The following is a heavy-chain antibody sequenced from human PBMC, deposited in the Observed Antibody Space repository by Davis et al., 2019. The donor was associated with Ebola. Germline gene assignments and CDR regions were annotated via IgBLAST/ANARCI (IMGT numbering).Heavy chain of an antibody. D-gene: IGHD3-10*01. CDR1: EYTFTGYY. Sequence: ASVKVSCKASEYTFTGYYIHWVRQAPGQGLEWMGWINPNSGGANYAQKFQGRVTMTRDTSISTGYMELSRLRSDDTAVYYCARAPAWSAINYYCFDYWGQGTLVTVSS. J-gene: IGHJ4*02. CDR2: INPNSGGA. V-gene: IGHV1-2*02. CDR3: ARAPAWSAINYYCFDY.